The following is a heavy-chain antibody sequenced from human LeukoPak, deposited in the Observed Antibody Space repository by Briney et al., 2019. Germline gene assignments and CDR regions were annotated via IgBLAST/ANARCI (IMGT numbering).Heavy chain of an antibody. J-gene: IGHJ6*02. CDR2: ISTRGTT. Sequence: GGSLRLSCAASGFIVSNNYMSWARQAPGKGLEWVSIISTRGTTYYADSVKGRFTISRDNSQNTLYLQMNSLRAEDTAVYYCATRGRSGYYYGMDVWGQGTTVTVS. D-gene: IGHD1-26*01. CDR3: ATRGRSGYYYGMDV. V-gene: IGHV3-66*01. CDR1: GFIVSNNY.